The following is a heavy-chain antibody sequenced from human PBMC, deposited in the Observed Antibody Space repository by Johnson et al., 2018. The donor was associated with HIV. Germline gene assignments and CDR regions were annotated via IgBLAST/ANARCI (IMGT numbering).Heavy chain of an antibody. J-gene: IGHJ3*02. CDR2: ISWNSGNK. V-gene: IGHV3-9*01. Sequence: VQLVESGGALVQPGRSLRLSCAASGFTFDDYAMHWVRQAPGKGLAWVSGISWNSGNKGYVDSVKGRFTISRDNAKNSLYLQMNSLKIEDRAVYYCAKVVVITQDAFDIWGQGTMVTVSS. CDR3: AKVVVITQDAFDI. CDR1: GFTFDDYA. D-gene: IGHD3-22*01.